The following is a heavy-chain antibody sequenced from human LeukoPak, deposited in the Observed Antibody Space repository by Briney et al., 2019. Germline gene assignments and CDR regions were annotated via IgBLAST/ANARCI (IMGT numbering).Heavy chain of an antibody. D-gene: IGHD5-18*01. V-gene: IGHV4-38-2*02. CDR2: VDHSGGT. J-gene: IGHJ4*02. CDR3: ASIQHTAMVVDC. Sequence: PSETLSLTCTVSGYSLSSGYYWGWIRQPPGKGLEWIGSVDHSGGTYYNPSLRSRVSISVDTSKNQFSLKLSSVTAADTAVYYCASIQHTAMVVDCWGQGTLVTVSS. CDR1: GYSLSSGYY.